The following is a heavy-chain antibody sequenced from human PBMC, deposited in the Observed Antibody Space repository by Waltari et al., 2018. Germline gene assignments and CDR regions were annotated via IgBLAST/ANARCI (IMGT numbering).Heavy chain of an antibody. CDR3: AGYRRPDRAMIEV. D-gene: IGHD3-16*01. CDR2: ISISGNT. Sequence: QVQLQESGPGLVKDSETLSLTCTVSGGSLSTYHWSWIRQPAGKGLEWIGRISISGNTIYNPSLKSRITMSGDTSRNQFSLKLTSTTAADTAMYYCAGYRRPDRAMIEVWGQGTLVTVSS. J-gene: IGHJ1*01. V-gene: IGHV4-4*07. CDR1: GGSLSTYH.